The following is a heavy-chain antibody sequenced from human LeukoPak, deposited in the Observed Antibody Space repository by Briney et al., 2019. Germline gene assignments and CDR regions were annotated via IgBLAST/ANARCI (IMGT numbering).Heavy chain of an antibody. Sequence: PSETLSLTCSVSGTSINSYYYSWIRQSRGKGLEWIGNYFYRETTNYNPSLKSRVTISVDTSKNQFSLKLSSVTAADTAVYYCASRTLHYYDSSGLDAFDIWGQGTMVTVSS. D-gene: IGHD3-22*01. CDR3: ASRTLHYYDSSGLDAFDI. CDR2: YFYRETT. V-gene: IGHV4-59*01. J-gene: IGHJ3*02. CDR1: GTSINSYY.